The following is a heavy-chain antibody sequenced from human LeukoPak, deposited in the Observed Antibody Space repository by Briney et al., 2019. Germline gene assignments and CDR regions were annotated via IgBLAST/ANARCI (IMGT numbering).Heavy chain of an antibody. V-gene: IGHV3-74*01. CDR1: GFTFSSYW. D-gene: IGHD3-22*01. CDR2: INSDGSST. CDR3: ARIGYDSSGYYLNSIDY. Sequence: GGSLRLSCAASGFTFSSYWMHWVRQAPGKGLVWVSRINSDGSSTSYADSVKGRFTISRDNAKNTLYLQMNSPRAEDTAVYYCARIGYDSSGYYLNSIDYWGQGTLVTVSS. J-gene: IGHJ4*02.